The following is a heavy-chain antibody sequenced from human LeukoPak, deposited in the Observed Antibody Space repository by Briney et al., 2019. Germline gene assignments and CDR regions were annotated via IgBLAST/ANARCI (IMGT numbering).Heavy chain of an antibody. Sequence: ASVKVSCKASGYTFTSYYMHWVRQAPGQGLEWMGIINPSGGSTSYAQKFQGRVTMTRDTSTSTVYMELSSLRSEDTAVYYCARVLKEGGLLSYYFGYWGQGTLVTVSS. V-gene: IGHV1-46*01. CDR1: GYTFTSYY. D-gene: IGHD1-26*01. CDR2: INPSGGST. J-gene: IGHJ4*02. CDR3: ARVLKEGGLLSYYFGY.